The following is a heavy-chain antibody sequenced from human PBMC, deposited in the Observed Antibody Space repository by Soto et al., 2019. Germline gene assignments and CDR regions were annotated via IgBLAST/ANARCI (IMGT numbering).Heavy chain of an antibody. D-gene: IGHD5-12*01. CDR1: GYTFFTYD. Sequence: ASVKVSCKASGYTFFTYDISWVRQAPGQGLEWMGWISTYSGDTKYAQKFQGRVTMTTDTSTTTAYLEPRSLRSDDTAVYYCARHHGPTTSENWFDPWGQGTLVTVSS. J-gene: IGHJ5*02. V-gene: IGHV1-18*01. CDR3: ARHHGPTTSENWFDP. CDR2: ISTYSGDT.